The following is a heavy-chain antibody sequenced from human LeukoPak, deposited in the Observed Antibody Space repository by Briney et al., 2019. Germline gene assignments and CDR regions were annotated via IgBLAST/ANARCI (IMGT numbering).Heavy chain of an antibody. CDR3: AKVKYYYDSSGYYYFDY. V-gene: IGHV3-23*01. CDR2: ISGSGGST. CDR1: GFTFSSYA. D-gene: IGHD3-22*01. Sequence: GGSLRLSYAASGFTFSSYAMSWVRQAPGKGLEWVSAISGSGGSTYYADSVKGRFTISRDNSKNTLYLQMNSLRAEDTAVYYCAKVKYYYDSSGYYYFDYWGQGTLVTVSS. J-gene: IGHJ4*02.